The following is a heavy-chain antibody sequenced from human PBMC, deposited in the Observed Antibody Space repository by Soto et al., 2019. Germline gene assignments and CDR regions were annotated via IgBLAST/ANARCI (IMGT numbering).Heavy chain of an antibody. CDR3: ARGGLEYSSSWQADY. V-gene: IGHV4-59*01. CDR1: GGSISSYY. J-gene: IGHJ4*02. D-gene: IGHD6-13*01. CDR2: IYYSGST. Sequence: SETLSLTCTVSGGSISSYYWSWIRQPPGKGLEWIGYIYYSGSTNYNPSLKSRITISVDTSKNQFSLKLSSVTAADTAVYYCARGGLEYSSSWQADYWGQGTLVTVSS.